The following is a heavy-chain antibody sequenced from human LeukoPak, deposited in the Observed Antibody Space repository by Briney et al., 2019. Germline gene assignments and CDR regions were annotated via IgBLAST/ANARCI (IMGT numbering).Heavy chain of an antibody. J-gene: IGHJ6*03. CDR3: ARDNQLSGRVVAAWHYYYYYMDV. CDR1: GGSISSYY. D-gene: IGHD2-15*01. Sequence: SETLSLTYTVSGGSISSYYWSWIRQPAGKGLEWIGRIYTSGSTNYNPSLKSRVTMSVDTSKNQFSLKLSSVTAADTAVYYCARDNQLSGRVVAAWHYYYYYMDVWGKGTTVTVSS. CDR2: IYTSGST. V-gene: IGHV4-4*07.